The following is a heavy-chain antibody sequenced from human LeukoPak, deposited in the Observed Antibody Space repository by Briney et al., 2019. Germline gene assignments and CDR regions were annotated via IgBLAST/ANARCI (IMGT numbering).Heavy chain of an antibody. CDR1: GGSISSSYY. CDR2: INHSGST. CDR3: ARGWRSSSWYGYAFDI. Sequence: SGTLSLTCAVSGGSISSSYYWSWIRQPPGKGLEWIGEINHSGSTNYNPSLKSRVTISIDTSKNQFSLKLSSVTAADTAVYYCARGWRSSSWYGYAFDIWGQGTMVTVSS. V-gene: IGHV4-4*02. D-gene: IGHD6-13*01. J-gene: IGHJ3*02.